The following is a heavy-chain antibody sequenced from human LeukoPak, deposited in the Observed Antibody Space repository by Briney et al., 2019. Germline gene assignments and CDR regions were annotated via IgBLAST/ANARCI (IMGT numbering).Heavy chain of an antibody. CDR2: ISYDGSNK. J-gene: IGHJ3*02. CDR3: AKSFDTSGRRAFDI. Sequence: GRSLRLSCAASGFTFSSYGMHWVRQAPGKGLEWVAVISYDGSNKYYADSVKGRFTTSRDNSRNTLSLQMSSLRAEDAAVYYCAKSFDTSGRRAFDIWGQGTMVTVSS. CDR1: GFTFSSYG. V-gene: IGHV3-30*18. D-gene: IGHD3-22*01.